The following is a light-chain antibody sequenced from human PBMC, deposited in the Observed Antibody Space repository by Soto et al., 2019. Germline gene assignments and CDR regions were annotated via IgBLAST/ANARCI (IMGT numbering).Light chain of an antibody. CDR2: DVS. V-gene: IGLV2-14*01. CDR3: SSYTSSSTFYV. CDR1: SSDVGGYNY. J-gene: IGLJ1*01. Sequence: QSARTQPASVSGSPGQSITISRTGTSSDVGGYNYVSWYQQHPGKAPKLMIYDVSNRPSGVSNRFSGSKSGNTASLTISGLQAEDEADYYCSSYTSSSTFYVFGTGTKVTVL.